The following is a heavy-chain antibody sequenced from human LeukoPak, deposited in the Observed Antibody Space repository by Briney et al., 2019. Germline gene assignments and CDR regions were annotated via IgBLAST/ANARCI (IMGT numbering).Heavy chain of an antibody. CDR3: ARAPDIVVVPALFDY. J-gene: IGHJ4*02. V-gene: IGHV3-21*01. CDR1: GFTFSSYA. Sequence: PGGSLRLSCAASGFTFSSYAMHWVRQAPGKGLEWVSSISSSSSYIYYADSVKGRFTISRDNAKNSLYLQMNSLRAEDTAVYYCARAPDIVVVPALFDYWGQGTLVTVSS. CDR2: ISSSSSYI. D-gene: IGHD2-2*01.